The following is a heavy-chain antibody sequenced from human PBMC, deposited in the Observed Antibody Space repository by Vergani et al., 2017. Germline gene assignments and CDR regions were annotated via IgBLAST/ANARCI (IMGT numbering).Heavy chain of an antibody. V-gene: IGHV4-30-4*08. D-gene: IGHD3-9*01. CDR2: IYYSGST. CDR3: ARRDRGYFDWLGWFDP. CDR1: GGSISSGDYY. J-gene: IGHJ5*02. Sequence: QVQLQESGPGLVKPSQTLSLTCTVSGGSISSGDYYWSWIRQPPWKGLEWIGYIYYSGSTYYNPSLKSRVTISVDTSKNQFSLKLSSVTAADTAVYYCARRDRGYFDWLGWFDPWGQGTLVTVSS.